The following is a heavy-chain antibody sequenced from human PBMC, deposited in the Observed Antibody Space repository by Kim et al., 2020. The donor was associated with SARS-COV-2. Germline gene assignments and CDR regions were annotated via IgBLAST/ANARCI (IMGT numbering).Heavy chain of an antibody. V-gene: IGHV3-21*01. Sequence: GGSLRLSCSGSGFTFSGSINWVRQAPAKGLEWVSSISGDSNHRLYTDSVKGRFTISRDNAKKSAYLEMSSLTVEDTAVYYCTTGETVGLVTGFDHWGQGALVTVSS. J-gene: IGHJ5*02. CDR1: GFTFSGS. CDR2: ISGDSNHR. D-gene: IGHD3-9*01. CDR3: TTGETVGLVTGFDH.